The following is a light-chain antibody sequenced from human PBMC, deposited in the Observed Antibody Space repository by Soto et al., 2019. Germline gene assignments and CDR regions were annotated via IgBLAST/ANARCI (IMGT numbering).Light chain of an antibody. CDR3: QNYDTYPLT. CDR1: PSVSRW. Sequence: DIQMTQSPSTLSASVGDRVTITCRASPSVSRWLAWYQKRPGKAPNLLIYKASSLESGVPSRFSGSGSGTEFTLTISSLQPDDFASYYCQNYDTYPLTCGGGTKVEIK. J-gene: IGKJ4*01. V-gene: IGKV1-5*03. CDR2: KAS.